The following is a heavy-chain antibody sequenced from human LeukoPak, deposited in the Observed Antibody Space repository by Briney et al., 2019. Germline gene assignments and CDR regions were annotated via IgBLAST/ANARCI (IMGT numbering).Heavy chain of an antibody. CDR3: ANSPLDSSGWYEVDY. V-gene: IGHV3-9*01. Sequence: GGSLRLSCAASGFTFDDYAMHWVRQAPGKGLEWVSGISWNSGSIGYADSVKGRFTISRDNAKNSLYLQMNSLRAEDTALYYCANSPLDSSGWYEVDYWGQGTLVTVSS. CDR1: GFTFDDYA. J-gene: IGHJ4*02. D-gene: IGHD6-19*01. CDR2: ISWNSGSI.